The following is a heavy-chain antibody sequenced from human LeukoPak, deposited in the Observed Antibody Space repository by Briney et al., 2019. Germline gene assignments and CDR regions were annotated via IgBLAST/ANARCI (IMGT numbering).Heavy chain of an antibody. CDR2: IKQDGSER. CDR3: ARETYYYDSSGYYYPPPHDY. CDR1: GFTFSSYG. J-gene: IGHJ4*02. Sequence: GGSLRLSCAASGFTFSSYGMHWVRQAPGKGLEWVANIKQDGSERYYVDSVKGRFTISRDNAKNSLYLQMNSLRAEDTAVYYCARETYYYDSSGYYYPPPHDYWGQGTLVTVSS. V-gene: IGHV3-7*01. D-gene: IGHD3-22*01.